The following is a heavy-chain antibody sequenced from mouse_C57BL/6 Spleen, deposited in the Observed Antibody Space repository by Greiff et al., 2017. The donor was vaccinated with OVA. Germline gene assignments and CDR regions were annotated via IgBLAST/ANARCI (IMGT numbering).Heavy chain of an antibody. V-gene: IGHV1-55*01. CDR2: IYPGSGST. CDR1: GYTFTSYW. J-gene: IGHJ4*01. Sequence: QVQLQQPGAELVKPGASVTMSCKASGYTFTSYWITWVKQRPGQGLEWIGDIYPGSGSTNYNEKFKSKATMTVDTTSSTAYMQLSSLTSEDSAVYYCAREDYSMDYWGQGTSVTVSS. CDR3: AREDYSMDY.